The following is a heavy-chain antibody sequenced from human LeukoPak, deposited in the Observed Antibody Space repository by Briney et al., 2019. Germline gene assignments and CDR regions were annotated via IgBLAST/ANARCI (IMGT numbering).Heavy chain of an antibody. Sequence: GGSLRLSCAASGFIFSSYAMSWLRHAPGKGLEWVSFISGSVTTYYADSVKGRFTISRDNAKNSLYLQMNSLRDEDTAVYYCAREPYSGSYGDYYYYYMDVWGKGTTVTISS. V-gene: IGHV3-23*01. CDR3: AREPYSGSYGDYYYYYMDV. J-gene: IGHJ6*03. CDR2: ISGSVTT. D-gene: IGHD1-26*01. CDR1: GFIFSSYA.